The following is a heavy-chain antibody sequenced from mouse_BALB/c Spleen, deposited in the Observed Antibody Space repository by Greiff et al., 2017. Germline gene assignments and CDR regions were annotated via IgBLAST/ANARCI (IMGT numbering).Heavy chain of an antibody. J-gene: IGHJ4*01. D-gene: IGHD2-3*01. CDR3: TRSYDGYYEGVDY. CDR2: IYPSDSYT. V-gene: IGHV1-69*02. CDR1: GYTFTSYW. Sequence: QVQLKQPGAELVRPGASVKLSCKASGYTFTSYWINWVKQRPGQGLEWIGNIYPSDSYTNYNQKFKDKATLTVDKSSSTAYMQLSSPTSEDSAVYYCTRSYDGYYEGVDYWGQGTSVTVSS.